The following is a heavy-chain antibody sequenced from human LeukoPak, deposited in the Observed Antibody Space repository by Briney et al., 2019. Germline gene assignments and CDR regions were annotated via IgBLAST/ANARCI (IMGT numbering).Heavy chain of an antibody. CDR1: GGSISSYY. D-gene: IGHD5-18*01. CDR2: IYYTGST. J-gene: IGHJ4*02. V-gene: IGHV4-59*01. Sequence: PSETLSLTCTVSGGSISSYYWSWIRQPPGKGLEWIGYIYYTGSTNYNPSLKSRVTISVDMSKNQFSLKLSSVIAADTAVYYCARAGVYSYGHEDYWGQGTLVTVSS. CDR3: ARAGVYSYGHEDY.